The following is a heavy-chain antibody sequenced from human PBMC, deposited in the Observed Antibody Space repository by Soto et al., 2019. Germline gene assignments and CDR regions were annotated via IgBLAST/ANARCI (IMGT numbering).Heavy chain of an antibody. Sequence: GGSLRLSCAASGFTFDDYAMHWVRQAPGKGLEWVSGISWNSGSIGYADSVKGRFTISRDNAKNSLYLQMNSLRAEDTALYYCAKDIGPGATRGYYYYGMDVWGQGTTVTVSS. CDR2: ISWNSGSI. V-gene: IGHV3-9*01. CDR3: AKDIGPGATRGYYYYGMDV. J-gene: IGHJ6*02. CDR1: GFTFDDYA. D-gene: IGHD1-26*01.